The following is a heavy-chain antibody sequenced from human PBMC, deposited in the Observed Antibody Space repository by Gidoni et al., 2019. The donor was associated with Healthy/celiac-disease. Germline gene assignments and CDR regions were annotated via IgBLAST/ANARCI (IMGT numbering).Heavy chain of an antibody. V-gene: IGHV1-2*02. CDR1: GYTFTGYY. CDR2: INPNSGGT. J-gene: IGHJ6*02. D-gene: IGHD2-2*02. Sequence: QVQLVQSGAEVKKPGASVKVSCKASGYTFTGYYMHWVRQAPGPGLEWMGWINPNSGGTNYAQKFQGRVTMTRDTSISTAYMELSRLRSDDTAVYYCARVAGVGYCSSTSCYNGGFYGMDVWGQGTTVTVSS. CDR3: ARVAGVGYCSSTSCYNGGFYGMDV.